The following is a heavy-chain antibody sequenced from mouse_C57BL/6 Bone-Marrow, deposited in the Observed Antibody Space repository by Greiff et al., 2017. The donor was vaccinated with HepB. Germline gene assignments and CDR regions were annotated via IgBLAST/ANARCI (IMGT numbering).Heavy chain of an antibody. V-gene: IGHV3-1*01. CDR2: ISYSGST. J-gene: IGHJ2*01. CDR1: GYSITSGYD. CDR3: ARTGSLGQLDY. Sequence: EVKLQESGPGMVKPSQSLSLTCTVTGYSITSGYDWHWIRHFPGNKLEWMGYISYSGSTNYNPSLKSRISITHDTSNNHFFLKLNSVTTEDTATYYCARTGSLGQLDYWGQGTTLTVSS. D-gene: IGHD3-3*01.